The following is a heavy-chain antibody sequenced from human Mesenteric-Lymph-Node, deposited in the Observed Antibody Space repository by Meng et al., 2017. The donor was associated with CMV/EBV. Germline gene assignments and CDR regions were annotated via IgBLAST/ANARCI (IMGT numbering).Heavy chain of an antibody. CDR3: ARGAGSSSWYGVEVWTNTKEGRDD. V-gene: IGHV1-2*02. Sequence: SVPFSFKTSGSPFSPSYIHWVRQAPGQGLEWMGWINPNGGDTNYAQKYQGRVTMTRDTSISTAYMELSRLRFDDTAVYYCARGAGSSSWYGVEVWTNTKEGRDDWGKGTTVTVSS. CDR1: GSPFSPSY. J-gene: IGHJ6*04. CDR2: INPNGGDT. D-gene: IGHD6-13*01.